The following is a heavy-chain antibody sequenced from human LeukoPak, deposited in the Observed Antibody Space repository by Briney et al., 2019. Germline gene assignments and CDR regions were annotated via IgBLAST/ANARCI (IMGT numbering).Heavy chain of an antibody. Sequence: SETLSLTCAVYGGSFSGYYWSWIRQPPGKGLEWIGEINHSGSTNYNPSLKSRVTISVDTSKNRFSLKLNSVTAADTAVYYCARGGTVVVISIYYFDYWGQGTLVTVSS. CDR2: INHSGST. V-gene: IGHV4-34*01. D-gene: IGHD3-22*01. CDR3: ARGGTVVVISIYYFDY. CDR1: GGSFSGYY. J-gene: IGHJ4*02.